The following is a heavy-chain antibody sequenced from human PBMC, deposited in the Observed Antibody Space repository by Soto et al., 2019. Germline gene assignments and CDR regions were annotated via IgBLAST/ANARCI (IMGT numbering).Heavy chain of an antibody. CDR3: AKGPRGTAPVPPYYYYGMDV. J-gene: IGHJ6*02. V-gene: IGHV3-43*01. CDR2: ISWDGGST. CDR1: GFTFDDYT. Sequence: AGGSLRLSCAASGFTFDDYTMHWVRQAPGKGLEWVSLISWDGGSTYYADSVKGRFTISRDNSKNSLYLQMNSLRTEDTALYYCAKGPRGTAPVPPYYYYGMDVWGQGTTVTVSS. D-gene: IGHD5-18*01.